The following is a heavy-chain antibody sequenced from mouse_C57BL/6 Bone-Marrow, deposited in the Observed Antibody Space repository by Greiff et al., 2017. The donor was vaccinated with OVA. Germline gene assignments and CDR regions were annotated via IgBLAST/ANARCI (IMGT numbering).Heavy chain of an antibody. D-gene: IGHD2-5*01. J-gene: IGHJ4*01. CDR2: ISDGGSYT. CDR3: AREGGYYSNYPLYYYAMDY. Sequence: EVHLVESGGGLVKPGGSLKLSCAASGFTFSSYAMSWVRQTPEKRLEWVATISDGGSYTYYPDNVKGRFTISRDNAKNNLYLQMSHLKSEDTAMYYCAREGGYYSNYPLYYYAMDYWGQGTSVTVSS. CDR1: GFTFSSYA. V-gene: IGHV5-4*01.